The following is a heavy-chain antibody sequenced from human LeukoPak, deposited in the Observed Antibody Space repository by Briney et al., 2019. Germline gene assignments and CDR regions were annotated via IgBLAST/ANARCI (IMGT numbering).Heavy chain of an antibody. CDR3: AKDWSTYYYYYGMDV. CDR2: ISYDGSNE. J-gene: IGHJ6*02. V-gene: IGHV3-30*18. Sequence: GGSLRLSCAASGFTFSNAWMSWVRQAPGKGLEWVAVISYDGSNEYYADSVKGRFTISRDNSKNTLYLQMNSLRAEDTAVYYCAKDWSTYYYYYGMDVWGQGTTVTVSS. CDR1: GFTFSNAW.